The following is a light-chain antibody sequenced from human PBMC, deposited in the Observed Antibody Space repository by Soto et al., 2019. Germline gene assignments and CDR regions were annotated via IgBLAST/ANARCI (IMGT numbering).Light chain of an antibody. CDR3: QQYDNLPLT. Sequence: IQMTHSPSSLCASVGDRVTITCQASQNINNYLNWYQQKPGRAPKLLIYDASDLETGVPSRFSGSGSGTDFTFTINSLQPEDIATYYCQQYDNLPLTFGGGTKVDIK. J-gene: IGKJ4*01. CDR2: DAS. CDR1: QNINNY. V-gene: IGKV1-33*01.